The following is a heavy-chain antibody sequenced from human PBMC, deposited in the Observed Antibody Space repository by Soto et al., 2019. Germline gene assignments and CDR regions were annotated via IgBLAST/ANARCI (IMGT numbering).Heavy chain of an antibody. Sequence: ETLSLTCTVSGGSISNYYWSWIWQPPGKGLEWIGYIYSSGSTNYNPSLKSRVTISADTSKNQVSLKLSSVTAADTAVYYCAGASTWHPGAFDIWGQGTTVTVSS. D-gene: IGHD5-12*01. J-gene: IGHJ3*02. V-gene: IGHV4-59*12. CDR3: AGASTWHPGAFDI. CDR1: GGSISNYY. CDR2: IYSSGST.